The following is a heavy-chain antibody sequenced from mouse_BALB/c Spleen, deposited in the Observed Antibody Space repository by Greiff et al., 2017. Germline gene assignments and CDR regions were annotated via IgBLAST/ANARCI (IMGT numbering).Heavy chain of an antibody. CDR3: ARHEGLRLWFAY. Sequence: EVNLVESGGGLVKPGGSLKLSCAASGFAFSSYDMSWVRQTPEKRLEWVAYISSGGGSTYYPDTVKGRFTISRDNAKNTLYLQMSSLKSEDTAMYYCARHEGLRLWFAYWGQGTLVTVSA. D-gene: IGHD2-4*01. V-gene: IGHV5-12-1*01. CDR2: ISSGGGST. CDR1: GFAFSSYD. J-gene: IGHJ3*01.